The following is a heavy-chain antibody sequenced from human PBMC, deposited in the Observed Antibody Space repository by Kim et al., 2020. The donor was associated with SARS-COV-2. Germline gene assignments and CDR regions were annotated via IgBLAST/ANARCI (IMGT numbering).Heavy chain of an antibody. CDR1: GFTVSSNY. CDR2: IYSGGST. J-gene: IGHJ6*02. Sequence: GGSLRLSCAASGFTVSSNYMSWVRQAPGKGLEWVSVIYSGGSTYYADSVKGRFTISRDNSKNTLYLQMNSLRAEDTAVYYCASHDYGDRPPGHYYYGMDVWGQGTTVTVS. CDR3: ASHDYGDRPPGHYYYGMDV. V-gene: IGHV3-66*02. D-gene: IGHD4-17*01.